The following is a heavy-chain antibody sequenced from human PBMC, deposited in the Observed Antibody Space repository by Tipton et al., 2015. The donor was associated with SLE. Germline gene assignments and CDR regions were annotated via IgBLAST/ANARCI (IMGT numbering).Heavy chain of an antibody. CDR2: TNQDGAIR. CDR3: TRGIDPGSSRISDY. D-gene: IGHD2-15*01. V-gene: IGHV3-74*01. J-gene: IGHJ4*02. Sequence: GSLRLSCVASGFNFGAYWMHWVRHAPGKGLVWISRTNQDGAIRSYEDSVKGRFIISRDNSKSTLYLQMNNVRVEDTALYYCTRGIDPGSSRISDYWGQGTMVSVSS. CDR1: GFNFGAYW.